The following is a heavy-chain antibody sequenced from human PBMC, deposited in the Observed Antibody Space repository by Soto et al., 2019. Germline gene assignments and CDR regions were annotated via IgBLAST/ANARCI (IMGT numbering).Heavy chain of an antibody. CDR2: TSYDGGNK. J-gene: IGHJ4*02. Sequence: QVQLAESGGGVVQPGRSLRLSCAASGFTFSSHGMHWVRQAPGKGLEWVAVTSYDGGNKYYADSAKGRFTISRDNSKNTLFLQMNSLRAEDTAVYYCAKGHWGYSGFDQAAALLDYWGQGTLVTVSS. D-gene: IGHD5-12*01. V-gene: IGHV3-30*18. CDR3: AKGHWGYSGFDQAAALLDY. CDR1: GFTFSSHG.